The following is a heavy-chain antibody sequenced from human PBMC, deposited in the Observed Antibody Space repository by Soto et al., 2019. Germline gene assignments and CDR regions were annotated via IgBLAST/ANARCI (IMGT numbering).Heavy chain of an antibody. CDR2: ISYDGSNK. CDR3: ARAPLSLYTAIPIDY. D-gene: IGHD5-18*01. J-gene: IGHJ4*02. Sequence: GGSLRLSCAASGFTFSSYAMHWVRQAPGKGLEWVAVISYDGSNKYYADSVKGRFTISRDNSKNTLYLQMNSLRAEDTAVYYCARAPLSLYTAIPIDYWGQGTLVTVSS. V-gene: IGHV3-30-3*01. CDR1: GFTFSSYA.